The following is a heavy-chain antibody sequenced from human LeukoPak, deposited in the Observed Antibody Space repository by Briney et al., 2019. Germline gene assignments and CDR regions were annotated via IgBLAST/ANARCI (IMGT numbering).Heavy chain of an antibody. V-gene: IGHV1-18*01. D-gene: IGHD7-27*01. J-gene: IGHJ5*02. CDR1: GYTFTSYG. Sequence: ASVKVSCKASGYTFTSYGISWVRQAPGQGLEWMGWISAYNGNTNYAQKFQGRVTMTRDTSISTAYMELSRLRSDDTAVYYCARGGNWGNWFDPWGQGTLVTVSS. CDR3: ARGGNWGNWFDP. CDR2: ISAYNGNT.